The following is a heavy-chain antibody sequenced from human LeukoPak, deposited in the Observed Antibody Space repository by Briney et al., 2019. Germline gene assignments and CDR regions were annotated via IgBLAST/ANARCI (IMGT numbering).Heavy chain of an antibody. CDR3: ARGPPYPDYYYFDY. V-gene: IGHV4-4*02. CDR1: GGSINSGDW. Sequence: PSGTLSLTCGVSGGSINSGDWWTWVRPPPGKGLEWIGEIYHDGNTYYNPSLESRVTISVDRSKNQFSLKLSSVTAADTAVYYCARGPPYPDYYYFDYWGQGTLVTVSS. D-gene: IGHD2/OR15-2a*01. CDR2: IYHDGNT. J-gene: IGHJ4*02.